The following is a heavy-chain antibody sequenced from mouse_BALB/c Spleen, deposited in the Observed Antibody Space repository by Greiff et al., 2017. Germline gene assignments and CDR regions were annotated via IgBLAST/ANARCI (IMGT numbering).Heavy chain of an antibody. J-gene: IGHJ2*01. CDR2: ISNGGGST. V-gene: IGHV5-12-2*01. CDR1: GFTFSSYT. D-gene: IGHD1-1*01. CDR3: ARLVNYFGDYYFDY. Sequence: EVQLQESGGGLVQPGGSLKLSCAASGFTFSSYTMSWVRQTPEKRLEWVAYISNGGGSTYYPDTVKGRFTISRDNAKNTLYLQMSSLKSEDTAMYYCARLVNYFGDYYFDYWGQGTTLTVSS.